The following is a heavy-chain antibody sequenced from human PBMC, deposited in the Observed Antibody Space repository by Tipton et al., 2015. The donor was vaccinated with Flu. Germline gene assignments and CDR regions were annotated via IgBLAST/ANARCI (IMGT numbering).Heavy chain of an antibody. CDR3: ARAWAAAGSA. CDR1: GFAFSNYW. V-gene: IGHV3-7*01. Sequence: SLRLSCAASGFAFSNYWMLWVRQAPGKGLEWVANINEDGSTTYYLGSVKGRFTISRDNARNSVFLQMNSLRSEDTAVYYCARAWAAAGSAWGQGSLVTVS. CDR2: INEDGSTT. J-gene: IGHJ5*02. D-gene: IGHD6-13*01.